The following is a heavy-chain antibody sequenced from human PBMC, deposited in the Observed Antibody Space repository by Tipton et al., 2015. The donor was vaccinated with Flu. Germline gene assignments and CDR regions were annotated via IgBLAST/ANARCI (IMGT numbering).Heavy chain of an antibody. Sequence: GLVKPSETLSLTCIVTGGSITSYYWSWVRQPAGKGLEWIGHIYASGSTNYNPSLKSRVTISVDSSKNEFSLTLASLTAADTAVYYCARDLWNDRRAYYYYGVDVWGQGTTVTVSS. J-gene: IGHJ6*02. V-gene: IGHV4-4*07. CDR2: IYASGST. CDR1: GGSITSYY. D-gene: IGHD1-1*01. CDR3: ARDLWNDRRAYYYYGVDV.